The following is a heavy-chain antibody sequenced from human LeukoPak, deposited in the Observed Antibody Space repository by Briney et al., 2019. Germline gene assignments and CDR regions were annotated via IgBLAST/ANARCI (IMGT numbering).Heavy chain of an antibody. CDR3: AKDGVYYYDSVRYYYYMDV. CDR2: ISYDGSNK. Sequence: GGSLRLSCAASGFTFSSYAMHWVRQAPGKGLEWVAVISYDGSNKYYADSVKGRFTISRDNSKNTLYLQMNSLRAEDTAVYYCAKDGVYYYDSVRYYYYMDVWGKGTTVTISS. V-gene: IGHV3-30*04. CDR1: GFTFSSYA. J-gene: IGHJ6*03. D-gene: IGHD3-10*01.